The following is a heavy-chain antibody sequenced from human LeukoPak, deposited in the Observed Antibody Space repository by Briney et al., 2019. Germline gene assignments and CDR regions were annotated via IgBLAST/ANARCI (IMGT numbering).Heavy chain of an antibody. V-gene: IGHV4-39*01. CDR1: GGSISSYY. J-gene: IGHJ1*01. CDR3: ARHEGDRYYYDSSGYYFPD. Sequence: SETLSLTCTVSGGSISSYYWGWIRQPPGKGLEWIGSIYYSGSTYYNPSLKSRVTISVDTSKNQFSLKLSSVTAADTAVYYCARHEGDRYYYDSSGYYFPDWGQGTLVTVSS. CDR2: IYYSGST. D-gene: IGHD3-22*01.